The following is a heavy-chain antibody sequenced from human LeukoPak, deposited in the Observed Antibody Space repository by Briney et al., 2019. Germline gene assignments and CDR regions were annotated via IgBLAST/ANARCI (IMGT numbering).Heavy chain of an antibody. D-gene: IGHD6-19*01. J-gene: IGHJ4*02. CDR3: ARHGTYRYSSGWLDY. CDR2: IYYSGST. Sequence: SETLSLTCTVSGGSISSYYWSWIRQPPGKGLESIGYIYYSGSTNYNPSLKSRVTISVDTSKNQFSLKLSSVTAADTAVYYCARHGTYRYSSGWLDYWGQGTLVTVSS. V-gene: IGHV4-59*08. CDR1: GGSISSYY.